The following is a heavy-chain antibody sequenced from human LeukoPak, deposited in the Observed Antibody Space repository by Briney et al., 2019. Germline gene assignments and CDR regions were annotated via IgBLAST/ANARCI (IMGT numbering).Heavy chain of an antibody. D-gene: IGHD3-22*01. J-gene: IGHJ4*02. Sequence: SETLSLTCTVSGYSISSGYYWGWIRQPPGKGLEWIGYIYYSGSTNYNPSLKSRVTISLDTSKDQFSLKLSSVTAADTAVYCCAGEYDSSGYYGYYFDYWGQGTLVTVSS. CDR2: IYYSGST. V-gene: IGHV4-61*01. CDR3: AGEYDSSGYYGYYFDY. CDR1: GYSISSGYY.